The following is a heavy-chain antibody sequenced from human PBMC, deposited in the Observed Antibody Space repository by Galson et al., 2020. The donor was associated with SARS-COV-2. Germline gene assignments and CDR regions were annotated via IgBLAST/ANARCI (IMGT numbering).Heavy chain of an antibody. Sequence: GESLKISCVTSGFTFSNYSKHWVRQAPGKGLEWVAILQFDGSHADYSDSVKGRFTISRNNSNNTLSLEMNSLRHDDTAVYYCAKVKSPYSSCCSPVDHWGRGTLVTFSS. J-gene: IGHJ4*02. CDR3: AKVKSPYSSCCSPVDH. V-gene: IGHV3-30-3*01. D-gene: IGHD2-15*01. CDR2: LQFDGSHA. CDR1: GFTFSNYS.